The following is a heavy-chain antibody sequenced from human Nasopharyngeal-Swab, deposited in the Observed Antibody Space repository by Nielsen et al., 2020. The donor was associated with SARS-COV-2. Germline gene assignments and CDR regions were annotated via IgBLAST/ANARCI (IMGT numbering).Heavy chain of an antibody. D-gene: IGHD2-8*01. CDR2: ISYDGSNK. V-gene: IGHV3-30-3*01. CDR1: GFTFSSYA. CDR3: ARDGPSGYCTNGVCYSYYMDV. J-gene: IGHJ6*03. Sequence: GESLKISCAASGFTFSSYAMHWVRQAPGKGLEWVAVISYDGSNKYYADSVKGRFTISRDNSKNTLYLQMNSLRAEDTAVYYCARDGPSGYCTNGVCYSYYMDVWGKGTTVTVSS.